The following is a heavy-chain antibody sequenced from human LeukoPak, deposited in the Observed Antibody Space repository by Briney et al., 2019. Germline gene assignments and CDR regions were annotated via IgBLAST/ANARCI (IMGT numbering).Heavy chain of an antibody. V-gene: IGHV3-64*01. Sequence: PGGSLRLSCAASGFTFSNYPMHWVRQAPGKGLEYVSAISSNGGSTYYANSVKGRFTISRDNSKNTLYLQMGSLRAEDMAVYYCARSNSGIYYDYWGQGTLVTVSS. J-gene: IGHJ4*02. CDR2: ISSNGGST. CDR3: ARSNSGIYYDY. CDR1: GFTFSNYP. D-gene: IGHD1-26*01.